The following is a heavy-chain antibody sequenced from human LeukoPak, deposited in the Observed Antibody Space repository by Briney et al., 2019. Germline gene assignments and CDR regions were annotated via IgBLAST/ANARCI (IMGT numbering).Heavy chain of an antibody. J-gene: IGHJ4*02. Sequence: SETLSLTCAVYGGSFSGYYWSWIRQPPGKGLGWIGEINHSGSTNYNPSLKSRVTISVDTSKNQFSLKLSSVTAADTAVYYCARGPKRGSYYTAPFDYWGQGTLVTVSS. CDR3: ARGPKRGSYYTAPFDY. D-gene: IGHD1-26*01. CDR1: GGSFSGYY. V-gene: IGHV4-34*01. CDR2: INHSGST.